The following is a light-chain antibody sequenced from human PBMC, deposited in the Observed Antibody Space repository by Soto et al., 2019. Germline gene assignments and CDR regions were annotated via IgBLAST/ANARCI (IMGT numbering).Light chain of an antibody. J-gene: IGKJ5*01. V-gene: IGKV3-20*01. Sequence: EIVLTQSPGTLSLSPGERATLSCRASQSVSSSYLAWYQQKPGQAPRLLIYGASSRATGIPDRFSGSGFGADFTLTISRLEPEDLAVYYCQQYGSSPRAFGHGTRLEIK. CDR3: QQYGSSPRA. CDR2: GAS. CDR1: QSVSSSY.